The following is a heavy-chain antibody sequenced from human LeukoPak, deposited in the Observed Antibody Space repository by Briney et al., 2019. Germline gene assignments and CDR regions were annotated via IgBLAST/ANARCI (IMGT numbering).Heavy chain of an antibody. Sequence: GGSLRLSCAASGFTFSSYNMNWVRQAPGKGLEWVSYISSSSSTIYYADSVKGRFTISRDNAKNSLYLQMNSLRAEDTAVYYCARDYGRPPTHSFGDGSAYWGQGTLVTVSS. CDR2: ISSSSSTI. CDR3: ARDYGRPPTHSFGDGSAY. CDR1: GFTFSSYN. J-gene: IGHJ4*02. V-gene: IGHV3-48*01. D-gene: IGHD3-10*01.